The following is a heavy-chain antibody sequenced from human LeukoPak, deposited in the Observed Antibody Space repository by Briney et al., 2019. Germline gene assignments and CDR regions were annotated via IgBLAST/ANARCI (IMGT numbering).Heavy chain of an antibody. J-gene: IGHJ4*02. CDR2: ISSSGSTM. D-gene: IGHD3-22*01. CDR3: ARDNYDSSGYYFD. V-gene: IGHV3-48*03. Sequence: AGGSLRLSCAASGFTFSSYEMNWVRQAPGKGLEWVSYISSSGSTMYYADSVKGRFTISRDNAKKSLYLQMNSLRAEDTAVYYCARDNYDSSGYYFDWGQGTLVTVSS. CDR1: GFTFSSYE.